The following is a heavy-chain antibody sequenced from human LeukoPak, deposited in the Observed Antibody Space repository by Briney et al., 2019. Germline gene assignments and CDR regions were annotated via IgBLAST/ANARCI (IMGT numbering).Heavy chain of an antibody. V-gene: IGHV1-8*01. CDR2: MNPNSGNT. Sequence: ASVKVSCKASGFTFTSYDINWVRQATGQGLEWMGWMNPNSGNTGYAQKFQGRVTMTRNTSISTAYMELSSLRSDDTAVYYCASTPMVRGVIMGNWFDPWGQGTLVTVSS. CDR1: GFTFTSYD. D-gene: IGHD3-10*01. J-gene: IGHJ5*02. CDR3: ASTPMVRGVIMGNWFDP.